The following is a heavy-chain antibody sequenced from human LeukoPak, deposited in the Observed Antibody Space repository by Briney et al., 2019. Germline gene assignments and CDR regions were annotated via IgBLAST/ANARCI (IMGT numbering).Heavy chain of an antibody. CDR1: GYTFTSYG. J-gene: IGHJ2*01. Sequence: GASVKVSCKASGYTFTSYGISWVRQAPGQGLEWMGWISAYNGNTNYAQKLQGRVTMTTDTSTSTAYMELRSLRSDDTAVYYCARWGPRWYSGWSPPWYFDLWGRGTLVTVSS. CDR3: ARWGPRWYSGWSPPWYFDL. CDR2: ISAYNGNT. D-gene: IGHD6-19*01. V-gene: IGHV1-18*01.